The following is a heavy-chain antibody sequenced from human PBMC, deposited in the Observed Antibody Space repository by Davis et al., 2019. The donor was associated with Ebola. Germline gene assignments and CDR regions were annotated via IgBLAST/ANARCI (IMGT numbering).Heavy chain of an antibody. CDR2: IYYSGST. Sequence: PSETLSLTCTVSGGSISSGDYYWSWIRQPPGKGLEWIGYIYYSGSTYYNPSLKSRVTISVDTSKNQFSLKLSSVTAADTAVYYCVTYGADHLFNNWGQGTLVTVSS. J-gene: IGHJ4*02. V-gene: IGHV4-30-4*01. CDR1: GGSISSGDYY. D-gene: IGHD4-17*01. CDR3: VTYGADHLFNN.